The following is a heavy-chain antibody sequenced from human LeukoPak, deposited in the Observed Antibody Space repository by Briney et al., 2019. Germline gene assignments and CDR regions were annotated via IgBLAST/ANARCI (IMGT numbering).Heavy chain of an antibody. D-gene: IGHD3-3*01. J-gene: IGHJ4*02. Sequence: PVASVKVSCKASGYTFTSYAMHWVHQAPGQRLEWMGWINAGNGNTKYSQKFQGRVTITRDTSASTAYMELSSLRSEDTAVYYCARPRDFWSGYYLYWGQGTLVTVSS. CDR2: INAGNGNT. CDR3: ARPRDFWSGYYLY. V-gene: IGHV1-3*01. CDR1: GYTFTSYA.